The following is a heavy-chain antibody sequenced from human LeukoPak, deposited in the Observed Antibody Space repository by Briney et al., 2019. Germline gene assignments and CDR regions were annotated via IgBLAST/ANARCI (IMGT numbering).Heavy chain of an antibody. V-gene: IGHV4-34*01. D-gene: IGHD3-22*01. CDR3: ARGVRVVVIGRRKDAFDI. CDR2: INHSGST. CDR1: GGSFSGYY. Sequence: PSETLSLTCAVYGGSFSGYYWSWIRKPPGKGLEWIGEINHSGSTNYNPSLKSRVTISVDTSKNQFSLKLSSVTAADTAVYYCARGVRVVVIGRRKDAFDIWGQGTMVTVSS. J-gene: IGHJ3*02.